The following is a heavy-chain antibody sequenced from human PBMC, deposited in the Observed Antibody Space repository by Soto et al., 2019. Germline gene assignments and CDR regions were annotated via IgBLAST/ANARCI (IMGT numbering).Heavy chain of an antibody. CDR3: AKDTEMLDAFDI. CDR2: ISGSGGST. Sequence: GGSLRLSCAASGFTFSSYAMSWVRQAPGKGLEWVSAISGSGGSTYYADSEKGRFTISRDKSKKTLYLQMNSLRAEDAAVYYCAKDTEMLDAFDIWGQGTMVTVSS. D-gene: IGHD2-8*01. V-gene: IGHV3-23*01. CDR1: GFTFSSYA. J-gene: IGHJ3*02.